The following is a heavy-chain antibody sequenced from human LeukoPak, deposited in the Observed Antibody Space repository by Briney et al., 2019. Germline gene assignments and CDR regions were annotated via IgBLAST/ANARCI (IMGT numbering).Heavy chain of an antibody. CDR2: IWYDGSNK. D-gene: IGHD6-19*01. CDR1: GFTFSSYG. CDR3: AGDLYGSGWYINY. V-gene: IGHV3-33*01. J-gene: IGHJ4*02. Sequence: GGSLRLSCAASGFTFSSYGMHWVRQAPGKGLEWVAVIWYDGSNKYYADSVKGRFTISRDNSKNTLYLQMNSLRAEDTAVYYCAGDLYGSGWYINYWGQGTLVTVSS.